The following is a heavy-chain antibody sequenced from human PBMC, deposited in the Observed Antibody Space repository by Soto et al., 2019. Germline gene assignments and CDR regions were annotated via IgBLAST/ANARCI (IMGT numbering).Heavy chain of an antibody. Sequence: EVRLVQSGGGLVQPGGSLRLSCVASGFTFSDHWMTWVRQAPGKGLERVANIEKDGSEKYYADSVKGRFTISRDNAKNSLYLQMNSLRAEDTAVYYCARRFITGAASYITWGKGTLVTVSS. CDR1: GFTFSDHW. J-gene: IGHJ4*02. CDR2: IEKDGSEK. CDR3: ARRFITGAASYIT. D-gene: IGHD1-20*01. V-gene: IGHV3-7*04.